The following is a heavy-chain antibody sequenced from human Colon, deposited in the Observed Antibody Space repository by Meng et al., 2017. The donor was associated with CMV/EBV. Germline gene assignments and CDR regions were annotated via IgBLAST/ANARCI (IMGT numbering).Heavy chain of an antibody. CDR2: ISSSGSTI. V-gene: IGHV3-11*04. D-gene: IGHD5-24*01. J-gene: IGHJ4*02. Sequence: SCAASGFTFSDYYMSWIRQAPGKGLEWVSYISSSGSTIYYADSVKGRFTISRDNAKNSLYLQMNSLRAEDTAVYYCALILEVEEMGTGTLDYWGQGTLVTVSS. CDR3: ALILEVEEMGTGTLDY. CDR1: GFTFSDYY.